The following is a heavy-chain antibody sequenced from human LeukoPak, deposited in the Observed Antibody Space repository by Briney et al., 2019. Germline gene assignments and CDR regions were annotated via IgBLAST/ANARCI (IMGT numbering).Heavy chain of an antibody. Sequence: PGGSLRLSCVASRFTFSTFWMSWVRQAPGKGRELVAHIAPEGSGKYYVDSVMGRFSISRDNTKNSLYLQMISLRADDTAVYYCARHIASPSKYFDSSGQGTLVTVSS. D-gene: IGHD6-13*01. CDR1: RFTFSTFW. CDR2: IAPEGSGK. J-gene: IGHJ4*02. CDR3: ARHIASPSKYFDS. V-gene: IGHV3-7*01.